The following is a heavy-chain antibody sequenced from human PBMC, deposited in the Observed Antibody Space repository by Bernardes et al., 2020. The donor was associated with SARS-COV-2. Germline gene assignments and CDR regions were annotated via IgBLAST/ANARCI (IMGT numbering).Heavy chain of an antibody. CDR2: ITLSGLTT. V-gene: IGHV3-23*01. Sequence: GGSLRLSCVASGFSISKFAVNWVRQAPGKGLEWVAEITLSGLTTHEADSVKGRFSISRDTSKNIVFLQMTSLRAEDTAVYYCARASMTTFDVWGHGTAVTVSS. D-gene: IGHD6-6*01. J-gene: IGHJ6*02. CDR1: GFSISKFA. CDR3: ARASMTTFDV.